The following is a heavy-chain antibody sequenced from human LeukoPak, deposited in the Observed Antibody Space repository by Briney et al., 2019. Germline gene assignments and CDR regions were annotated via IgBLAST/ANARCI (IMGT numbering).Heavy chain of an antibody. CDR1: GFTVSSKY. CDR2: IYSGGNT. CDR3: ASGIEVGPIYFDY. D-gene: IGHD6-19*01. V-gene: IGHV3-66*01. J-gene: IGHJ4*02. Sequence: PGGSLRLSCAASGFTVSSKYMSWVRQAPGKGLEGVSVIYSGGNTYYADSVKGRFTISTDNSKNTVNLQMNSLRAEDTAVYYCASGIEVGPIYFDYWGQGTLVTVSS.